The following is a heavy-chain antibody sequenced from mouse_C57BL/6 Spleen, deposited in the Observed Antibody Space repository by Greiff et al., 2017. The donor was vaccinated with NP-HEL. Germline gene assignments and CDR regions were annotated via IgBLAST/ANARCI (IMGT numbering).Heavy chain of an antibody. CDR3: ARGTRTVAATYPYAMDY. Sequence: VQLQQSGAELMKPGASVKLSCKATGYTFTGYWIEWVKQRPGHGLEWIGEILPGSGSTNYNEKFKGKATFTADTSSNTAYMQLSSLTTEDSAIYYCARGTRTVAATYPYAMDYWGQGTSVTVSS. CDR1: GYTFTGYW. D-gene: IGHD1-1*01. CDR2: ILPGSGST. J-gene: IGHJ4*01. V-gene: IGHV1-9*01.